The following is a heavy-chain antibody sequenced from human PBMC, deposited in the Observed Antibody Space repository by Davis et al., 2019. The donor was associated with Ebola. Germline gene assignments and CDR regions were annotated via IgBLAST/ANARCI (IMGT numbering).Heavy chain of an antibody. D-gene: IGHD7-27*01. J-gene: IGHJ4*02. Sequence: MPSETLSLTCAVYGGSFSDYYWSWIRQSPGKGLEWMGYIRYSGSGNYNPSLNSRVSMSVDTSKNQFSLKLSSVTAADTAVYYCARKLGRAAPIDYWGQGTLVTVSS. CDR2: IRYSGSG. CDR3: ARKLGRAAPIDY. CDR1: GGSFSDYY. V-gene: IGHV4-59*01.